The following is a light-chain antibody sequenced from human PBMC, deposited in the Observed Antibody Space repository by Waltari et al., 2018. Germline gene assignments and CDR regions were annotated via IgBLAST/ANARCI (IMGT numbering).Light chain of an antibody. J-gene: IGKJ4*01. V-gene: IGKV3-11*01. CDR3: QQRSNWPMT. Sequence: EVALIQSLATLSLSPGGPATLSCRASQGVSMDLAWYQHRPGQGPRLLIYDATHRATGIPARFGGSGSGTDFTLTISSLDPEDFSVYFCQQRSNWPMTFGGGTKVEIK. CDR2: DAT. CDR1: QGVSMD.